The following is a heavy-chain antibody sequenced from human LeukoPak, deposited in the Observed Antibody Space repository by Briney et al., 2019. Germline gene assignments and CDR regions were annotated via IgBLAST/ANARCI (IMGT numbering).Heavy chain of an antibody. CDR2: ISGSGGST. D-gene: IGHD1-26*01. J-gene: IGHJ4*02. V-gene: IGHV3-23*01. Sequence: GGSLRLSCAASGFTFSSYAMSWVRQAPGKGLEWVSAISGSGGSTYYADSVKGRFTISRDNSKNTLYLQMNSLRAEDTAVYYCAKVDSIGGSYFPFDYWGQGTLVTVSS. CDR3: AKVDSIGGSYFPFDY. CDR1: GFTFSSYA.